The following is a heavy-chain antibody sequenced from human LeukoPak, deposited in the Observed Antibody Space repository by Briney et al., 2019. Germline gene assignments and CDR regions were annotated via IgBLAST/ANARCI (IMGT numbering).Heavy chain of an antibody. J-gene: IGHJ4*02. D-gene: IGHD6-13*01. CDR3: ARKSSTNWSFDH. Sequence: SETLSLTCTVSGGSISSYYWSWIGQPPGKGLEWIGYIYYSGNTDYNPSLKSRVTISVDTSKNQFSLNLISMTAADTAVYYCARKSSTNWSFDHWGQGTLVTVSS. V-gene: IGHV4-59*08. CDR2: IYYSGNT. CDR1: GGSISSYY.